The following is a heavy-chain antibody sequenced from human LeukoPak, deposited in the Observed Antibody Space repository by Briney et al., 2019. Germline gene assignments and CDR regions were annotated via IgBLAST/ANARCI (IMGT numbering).Heavy chain of an antibody. J-gene: IGHJ5*02. D-gene: IGHD5-24*01. Sequence: ASVKVSCKASGYTFTSYGISWVRQAPGQGLEWMGWISAYNGNTNYAQELQGRVTMTTDTSTSTAYMELRSLRSDDTAVYYCARGIGWLQPKYNWFDPWGQGTLVTVSS. V-gene: IGHV1-18*01. CDR2: ISAYNGNT. CDR1: GYTFTSYG. CDR3: ARGIGWLQPKYNWFDP.